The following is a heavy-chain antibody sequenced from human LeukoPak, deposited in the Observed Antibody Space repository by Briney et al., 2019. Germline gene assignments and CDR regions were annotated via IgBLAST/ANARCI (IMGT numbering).Heavy chain of an antibody. J-gene: IGHJ3*02. V-gene: IGHV1-69*05. CDR3: ARAGPNSSGWLDAFDI. Sequence: SVKVSCKASGGTFSSYGISWVRQAPGQGLEWMGGIIPIFGTANYAQKFQGRVTITTDESTSTAYMELSSLRSEDTAVYYCARAGPNSSGWLDAFDIWGQGTMVTVSS. D-gene: IGHD6-19*01. CDR2: IIPIFGTA. CDR1: GGTFSSYG.